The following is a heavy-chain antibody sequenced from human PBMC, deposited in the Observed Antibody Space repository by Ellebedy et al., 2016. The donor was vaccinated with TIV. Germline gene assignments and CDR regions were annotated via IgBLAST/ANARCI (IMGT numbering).Heavy chain of an antibody. Sequence: AASVKVSCKTSGNTFTSYDINWVRQASGQGLEWMGWMNPNSGYTNYAQTFQGRVTMTRNTSISTAYMEVSSLKSEDTAVYYCAGNPTSYVSRGLDVWGQGTTVIVSS. V-gene: IGHV1-8*01. CDR2: MNPNSGYT. D-gene: IGHD3-10*02. CDR3: AGNPTSYVSRGLDV. CDR1: GNTFTSYD. J-gene: IGHJ6*02.